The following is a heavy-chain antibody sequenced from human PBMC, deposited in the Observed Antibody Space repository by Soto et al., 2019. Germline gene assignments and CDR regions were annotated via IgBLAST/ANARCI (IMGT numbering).Heavy chain of an antibody. Sequence: QVQLQESGPGLVKPSQTLSLTCTVSGGSTSSGGYYWSWIRQQPAKALEWMGCIYYSGSTYYDTSLRGRVTISVDTSENRSSLKPRSVTAAHTAVYYCAREARGEMATMWDYWGQGTLVTPSS. CDR3: AREARGEMATMWDY. CDR1: GGSTSSGGYY. V-gene: IGHV4-31*03. D-gene: IGHD3-10*01. CDR2: IYYSGST. J-gene: IGHJ4*02.